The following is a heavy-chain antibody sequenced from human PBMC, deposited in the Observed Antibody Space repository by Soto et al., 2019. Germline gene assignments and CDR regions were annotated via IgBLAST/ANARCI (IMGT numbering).Heavy chain of an antibody. Sequence: QLQLQESGPGLVKPSETLSLTCTVSGGSISSSNYYWGWIRQSPGKGLEWIGSMYYSGSTYYNPSLKSRVTISVDTSKNQFSLKLSSVTAADTAVYYCARVLNSWFPARFDPWGQGTLVIVSS. CDR2: MYYSGST. D-gene: IGHD6-13*01. CDR1: GGSISSSNYY. V-gene: IGHV4-39*01. J-gene: IGHJ5*02. CDR3: ARVLNSWFPARFDP.